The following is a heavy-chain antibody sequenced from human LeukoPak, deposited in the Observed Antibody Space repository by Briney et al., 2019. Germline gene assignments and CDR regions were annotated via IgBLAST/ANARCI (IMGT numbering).Heavy chain of an antibody. CDR2: ISGTGGST. J-gene: IGHJ3*02. Sequence: PGGSLRLSCAASGFTFSSYPMNWVRQSAERGLEGVSAISGTGGSTSYADSLKGRFTISRDNSKNTLYLQMSSLTAEDTAVYYCAKECGRDYDDRAFDIWGQGTMVTVSS. D-gene: IGHD3-22*01. V-gene: IGHV3-23*01. CDR3: AKECGRDYDDRAFDI. CDR1: GFTFSSYP.